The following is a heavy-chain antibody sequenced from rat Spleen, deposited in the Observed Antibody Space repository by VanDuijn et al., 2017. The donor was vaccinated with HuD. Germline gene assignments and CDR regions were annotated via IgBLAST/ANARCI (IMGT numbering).Heavy chain of an antibody. CDR2: IIYDGSRT. V-gene: IGHV5-20*01. CDR1: GFTFSDYY. J-gene: IGHJ4*01. D-gene: IGHD1-6*01. CDR3: TTYYGYYYVMDA. Sequence: EVQLVESDGGLVQPGRSLKLSCAASGFTFSDYYMAWVRQAPKTGLEWVATIIYDGSRTYYRDSVKGRFTISRDNAKSSLYLQMDSLRSEDTATYYCTTYYGYYYVMDAWGQGASVTVSS.